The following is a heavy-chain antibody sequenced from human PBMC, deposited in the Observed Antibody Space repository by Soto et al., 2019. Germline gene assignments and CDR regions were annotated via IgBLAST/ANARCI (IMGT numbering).Heavy chain of an antibody. CDR1: GFTFSSYG. D-gene: IGHD2-2*01. Sequence: GGSLRLSCAASGFTFSSYGMHWVRQAPGKGLEWVAVISYDGSNKYYADSVKGRFTISRDNSKNTLYLQMNSLRAEDTAVYYCAKVGVPAASRDYYYYYMDVWGKGTTVTVSS. CDR2: ISYDGSNK. J-gene: IGHJ6*03. V-gene: IGHV3-30*18. CDR3: AKVGVPAASRDYYYYYMDV.